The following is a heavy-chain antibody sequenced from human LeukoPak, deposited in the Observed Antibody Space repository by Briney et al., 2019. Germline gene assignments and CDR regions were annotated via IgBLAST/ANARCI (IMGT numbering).Heavy chain of an antibody. Sequence: GGSLRLSCAASGFTFSSYAMHWVRQAPGKGLEWVAVISYDGSNKYYADSVKGRFTISRDNSKNTLYLQMNSLRAEDTAVYYCASLASLDIVVVPAANNWFDPWGQGTLVTVSS. V-gene: IGHV3-30-3*01. CDR2: ISYDGSNK. CDR1: GFTFSSYA. CDR3: ASLASLDIVVVPAANNWFDP. D-gene: IGHD2-2*03. J-gene: IGHJ5*02.